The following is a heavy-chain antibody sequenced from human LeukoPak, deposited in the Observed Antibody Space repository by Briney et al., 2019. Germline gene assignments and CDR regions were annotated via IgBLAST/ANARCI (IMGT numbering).Heavy chain of an antibody. D-gene: IGHD3-3*01. J-gene: IGHJ4*02. Sequence: GASVKVSCKASGYTFTSYGISWVRQAPGQGLEWMGWISAYNGNTNYAQKLQGRVTMTTDTSTSTAYMELRSLRSDDTAVYYCAKGSYYDFWSGSMNAYFDYWGQGTLVTVSS. V-gene: IGHV1-18*01. CDR1: GYTFTSYG. CDR2: ISAYNGNT. CDR3: AKGSYYDFWSGSMNAYFDY.